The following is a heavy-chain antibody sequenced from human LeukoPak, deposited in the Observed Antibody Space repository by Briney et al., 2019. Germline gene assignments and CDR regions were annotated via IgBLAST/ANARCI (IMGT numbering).Heavy chain of an antibody. V-gene: IGHV3-21*01. CDR3: ARDHYYDSSGYIPAGDVFDI. J-gene: IGHJ3*02. CDR1: GFTFSNYA. D-gene: IGHD3-22*01. Sequence: GGSLRLSCAASGFTFSNYAMSWVRQAPGKGLEWVSSISGSSSYKNYADSVKGRFTISRDNAKNSLYLQMNSLRAEDTAVYYCARDHYYDSSGYIPAGDVFDIWGQGTMVTVSS. CDR2: ISGSSSYK.